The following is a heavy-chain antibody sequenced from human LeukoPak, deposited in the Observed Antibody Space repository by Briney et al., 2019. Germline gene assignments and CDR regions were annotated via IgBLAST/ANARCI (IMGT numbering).Heavy chain of an antibody. Sequence: GGSLRLSCAASGFTFSSYEMNWVRQAPGKGLEWVSYISSSGSAIYYADSVKGRFTISRDNAKNSLYLQMNSLRAEDTAVYYCAREDNGRYYFDYWGQGTLVTVSS. CDR1: GFTFSSYE. D-gene: IGHD1-14*01. CDR3: AREDNGRYYFDY. J-gene: IGHJ4*02. CDR2: ISSSGSAI. V-gene: IGHV3-48*03.